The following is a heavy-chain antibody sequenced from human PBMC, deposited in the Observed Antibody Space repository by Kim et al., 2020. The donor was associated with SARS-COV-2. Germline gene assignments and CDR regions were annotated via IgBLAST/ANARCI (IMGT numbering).Heavy chain of an antibody. Sequence: GGSLRLSCAASGFTFSSYGMHWVRQAPGKGLEWVAVISYDGSNKYYADSVKGRFTISRDNSKNTLYLQMNSLRAEDTAVYYCAKAQQLPLVYYYYGMDVWGQRTTVTVSS. J-gene: IGHJ6*02. CDR3: AKAQQLPLVYYYYGMDV. CDR1: GFTFSSYG. V-gene: IGHV3-30*18. CDR2: ISYDGSNK. D-gene: IGHD6-13*01.